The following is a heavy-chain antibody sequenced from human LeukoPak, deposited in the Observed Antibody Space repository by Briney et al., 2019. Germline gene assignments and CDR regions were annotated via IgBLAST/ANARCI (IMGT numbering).Heavy chain of an antibody. CDR2: ISSSGSTI. D-gene: IGHD5-18*01. CDR1: GFTFSSYE. J-gene: IGHJ3*01. V-gene: IGHV3-48*03. CDR3: ARHHPSYGYRSLVP. Sequence: PGGSLRLSCAASGFTFSSYEMNWVRQAPGKGLEWVSYISSSGSTIYYADSVKGRFTISRDNAKNSLYLQMNSLRAGDTAVYYCARHHPSYGYRSLVPWGQGTKVTVSS.